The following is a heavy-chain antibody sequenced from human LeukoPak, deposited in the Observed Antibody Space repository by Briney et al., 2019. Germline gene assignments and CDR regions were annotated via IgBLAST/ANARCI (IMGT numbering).Heavy chain of an antibody. Sequence: GGPLRLSCAASGFTFSDYYMSWIRRAPGKGRGWVSYISSSSGYTNYADSVKGRFTSSRDNAKNSLYLQMYSLRAEDTAVYYCARPKVTGEYYFDYWGQGTLVTVSS. CDR3: ARPKVTGEYYFDY. CDR1: GFTFSDYY. J-gene: IGHJ4*02. CDR2: ISSSSGYT. D-gene: IGHD7-27*01. V-gene: IGHV3-11*03.